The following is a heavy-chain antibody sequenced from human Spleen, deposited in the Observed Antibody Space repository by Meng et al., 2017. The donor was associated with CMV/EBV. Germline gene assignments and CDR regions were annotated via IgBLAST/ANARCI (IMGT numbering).Heavy chain of an antibody. J-gene: IGHJ5*02. D-gene: IGHD2/OR15-2a*01. CDR1: GFTFNSYA. V-gene: IGHV3-30-3*01. Sequence: GESLKISCAASGFTFNSYALHWVRQAPGKGLEWMALISYDGSDKYYADSVKGRFTISRDNAKNSLFLQMNSLRAEDTAVYYCAREVLYNWLDPWGQGTLVTVSS. CDR3: AREVLYNWLDP. CDR2: ISYDGSDK.